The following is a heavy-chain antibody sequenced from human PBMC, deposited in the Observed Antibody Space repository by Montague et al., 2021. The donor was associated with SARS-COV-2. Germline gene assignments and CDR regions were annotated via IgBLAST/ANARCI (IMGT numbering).Heavy chain of an antibody. D-gene: IGHD5-18*01. CDR2: IYYTENT. CDR1: GGSISNSIYY. CDR3: ARPGSGYSYGSGAFDY. Sequence: SETLSLTCTVSGGSISNSIYYWDWIRQPPGKGLEWIGGIYYTENTYYNPSLKSRVTISIDTSKNQFSLKLCSVTAADTAVYYCARPGSGYSYGSGAFDYWGQGTLVTVSS. V-gene: IGHV4-39*01. J-gene: IGHJ4*02.